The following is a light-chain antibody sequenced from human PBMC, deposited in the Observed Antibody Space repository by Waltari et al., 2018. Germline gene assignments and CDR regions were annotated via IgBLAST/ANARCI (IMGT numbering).Light chain of an antibody. CDR1: SSDVGTYNY. CDR3: SSYITTNTLEL. Sequence: QSALTQPASVSGSPGQSITISCTGTSSDVGTYNYVSWSQQHPGKAPKLLIYDVSYRPSGVSYRFSGSKSGNTASLTISGLQAEDEADYYCSSYITTNTLELFGGGTSLTVL. J-gene: IGLJ3*02. V-gene: IGLV2-14*03. CDR2: DVS.